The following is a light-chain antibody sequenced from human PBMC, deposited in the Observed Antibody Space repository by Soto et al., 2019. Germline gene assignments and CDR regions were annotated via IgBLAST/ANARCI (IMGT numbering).Light chain of an antibody. V-gene: IGLV2-14*01. CDR3: SSYTAINPFT. J-gene: IGLJ2*01. CDR1: SSDVGGYNY. CDR2: EVT. Sequence: QSALTQPASVSGSPGQSITISCTGTSSDVGGYNYVSWYQQHPGKGPKLMIYEVTNRPSGVSFRFSGSKSGNTASLTISGLQAEDEADYYCSSYTAINPFTFGGGTKLTVL.